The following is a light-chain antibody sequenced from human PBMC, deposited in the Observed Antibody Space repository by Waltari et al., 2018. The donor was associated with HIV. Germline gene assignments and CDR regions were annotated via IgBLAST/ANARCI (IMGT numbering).Light chain of an antibody. Sequence: QSALTQPASVAGAPGQPITISCTGSSRDVGTYSLVSWYQHPPVKAPKLMIYEGNKRPSGVSNRFSGSKSGNTASLTISGLQAEDEADYYCSSYTSFSTVLFGGGTKLTVL. J-gene: IGLJ2*01. CDR3: SSYTSFSTVL. CDR1: SRDVGTYSL. V-gene: IGLV2-23*03. CDR2: EGN.